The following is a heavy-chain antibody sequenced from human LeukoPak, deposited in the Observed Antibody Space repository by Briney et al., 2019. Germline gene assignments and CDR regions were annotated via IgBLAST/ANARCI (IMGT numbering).Heavy chain of an antibody. J-gene: IGHJ5*02. V-gene: IGHV3-7*01. CDR2: IKQDGSVK. D-gene: IGHD2-2*01. Sequence: GGSLRLSCAASGLTFSSYWMSWVRQAPGKGLEWVANIKQDGSVKYYVDSVKGRFTISRDNAENSLFLQMHSLRAEATAVYYCASFGGYCSSTSCYNYFGPWGQGTLVTVSS. CDR3: ASFGGYCSSTSCYNYFGP. CDR1: GLTFSSYW.